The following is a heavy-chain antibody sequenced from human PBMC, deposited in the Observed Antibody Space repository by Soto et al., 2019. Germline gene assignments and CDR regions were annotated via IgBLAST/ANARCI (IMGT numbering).Heavy chain of an antibody. D-gene: IGHD1-26*01. CDR1: GFSLRSIGMA. J-gene: IGHJ4*02. CDR3: ARIRDSGTYPKGGCFDS. CDR2: IDWDDDK. Sequence: GPTLVNPTQNLTLTFTCSGFSLRSIGMAVGLMRQPPGKALEWLAFIDWDDDKYYSTSLKTRLTISKDTSKNQVVLTMTNMDPVDTATYYCARIRDSGTYPKGGCFDSWGQGTLVTVSS. V-gene: IGHV2-70*01.